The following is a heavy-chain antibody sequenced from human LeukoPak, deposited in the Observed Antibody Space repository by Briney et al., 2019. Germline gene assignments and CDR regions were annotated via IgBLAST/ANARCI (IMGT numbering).Heavy chain of an antibody. V-gene: IGHV3-11*01. CDR2: ISSSGSTI. CDR3: ARDHPSFWFGGLYNWFDP. CDR1: GFTVSGYY. Sequence: GGSLRLSCAASGFTVSGYYMSWIRQAPGKGLEWVSYISSSGSTIYYADSVKGRFTISRDNAKNSLYLQMNSLRAEDTAVYYCARDHPSFWFGGLYNWFDPWGQGTLVTVSS. J-gene: IGHJ5*02. D-gene: IGHD3-10*01.